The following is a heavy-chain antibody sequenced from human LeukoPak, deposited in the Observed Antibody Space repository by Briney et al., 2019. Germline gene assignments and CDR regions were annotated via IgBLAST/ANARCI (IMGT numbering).Heavy chain of an antibody. J-gene: IGHJ4*02. V-gene: IGHV3-9*01. CDR3: AKDATMIVVVIDY. CDR1: GLTFDDYA. CDR2: ISWNSGSI. Sequence: GGSLRLSCAASGLTFDDYAMHWVRQAPGKGLEWVSGISWNSGSIGYADSVKGRFTISRDNAKNSLYLQMNSLRAEDTALYYCAKDATMIVVVIDYWGQGTLVTVSS. D-gene: IGHD3-22*01.